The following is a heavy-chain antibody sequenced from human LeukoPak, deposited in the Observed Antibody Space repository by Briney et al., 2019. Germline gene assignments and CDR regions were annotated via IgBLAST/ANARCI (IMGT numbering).Heavy chain of an antibody. CDR1: GFTFSTYW. CDR2: INSDGSTT. Sequence: QPGGSLRLSCAASGFTFSTYWMHWVRQAPGKGLVWVSRINSDGSTTSYADSVKGRFTISRDNSKNTLYLQMNSLRAEDTAVYYCAKADTVLEGAIAHYWGQGTLVTVSS. CDR3: AKADTVLEGAIAHY. V-gene: IGHV3-74*01. D-gene: IGHD1-26*01. J-gene: IGHJ4*02.